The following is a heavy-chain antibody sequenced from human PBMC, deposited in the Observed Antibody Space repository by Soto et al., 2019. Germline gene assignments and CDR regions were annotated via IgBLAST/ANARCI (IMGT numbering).Heavy chain of an antibody. CDR2: ITGDGVTT. D-gene: IGHD3-9*01. V-gene: IGHV3-74*01. Sequence: EVQLVESGGDLVQRGGSLRLSCAASGFPFSSYWMHWVRHTPGKGLDWVARITGDGVTTYYADSVTCRLTLSRDNAKYILSVQISALRAEDTAVYYCAREYYGLLTGYYTDCWGQGTLVSVSS. J-gene: IGHJ4*02. CDR3: AREYYGLLTGYYTDC. CDR1: GFPFSSYW.